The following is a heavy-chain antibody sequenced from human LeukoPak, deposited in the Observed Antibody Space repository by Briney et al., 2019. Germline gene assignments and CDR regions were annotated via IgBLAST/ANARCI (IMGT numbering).Heavy chain of an antibody. D-gene: IGHD3-22*01. CDR2: IYSGGST. V-gene: IGHV3-66*01. J-gene: IGHJ4*02. Sequence: GGSLRLSCAASGFTVSSNYMSWVRQAPGKGLEWVSVIYSGGSTYYADSVKGRFTISRDNSKNTLYLQMNSLRAEDTAVYYCARERTYYYDSSGYFYFDYWGQGTLVTVSS. CDR1: GFTVSSNY. CDR3: ARERTYYYDSSGYFYFDY.